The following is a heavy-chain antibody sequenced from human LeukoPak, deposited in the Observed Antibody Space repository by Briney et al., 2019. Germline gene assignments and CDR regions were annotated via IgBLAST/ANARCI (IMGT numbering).Heavy chain of an antibody. D-gene: IGHD3-10*01. J-gene: IGHJ4*02. CDR1: GGFISSGSYY. CDR2: IYTSGST. V-gene: IGHV4-61*02. CDR3: ARGDGLDGSGTPFDY. Sequence: PSQTLSLTCTVSGGFISSGSYYWSWIRQPAGKGLEWIGRIYTSGSTNYNPSLKSRVTISVDTSKNQFSLKLSSVTAADTAVYYCARGDGLDGSGTPFDYWGQGTLVTVSS.